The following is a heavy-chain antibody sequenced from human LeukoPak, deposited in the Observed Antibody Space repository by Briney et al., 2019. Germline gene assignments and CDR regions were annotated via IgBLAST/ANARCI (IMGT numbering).Heavy chain of an antibody. J-gene: IGHJ3*02. V-gene: IGHV1-18*01. Sequence: ASVKVSCKASGYTFTSYGISWVRQAPGQGLEWMGWISAYNGNTNYAQKLQGRVTMTTDTSMSTAYMELRSLRSDDTAVYYCARVRYYDSSGYYLDAFDIWGQGTMVTVSS. CDR1: GYTFTSYG. CDR2: ISAYNGNT. D-gene: IGHD3-22*01. CDR3: ARVRYYDSSGYYLDAFDI.